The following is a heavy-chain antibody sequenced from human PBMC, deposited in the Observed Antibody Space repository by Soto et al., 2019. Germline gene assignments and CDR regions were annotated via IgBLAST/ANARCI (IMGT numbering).Heavy chain of an antibody. J-gene: IGHJ3*02. CDR2: ISAYNGNT. V-gene: IGHV1-18*01. D-gene: IGHD2-2*02. CDR1: GYTFTSYG. CDR3: ARETGYCISTSCYTDAFDT. Sequence: QVQLVQSGAEVKKPGASVKVSCKASGYTFTSYGISWVRQAPGQGLEWMGWISAYNGNTNYAQKLQGRVTMTTDTSTSTADMELRSLRSDDTDVYYGARETGYCISTSCYTDAFDTLGQGTIGTRSS.